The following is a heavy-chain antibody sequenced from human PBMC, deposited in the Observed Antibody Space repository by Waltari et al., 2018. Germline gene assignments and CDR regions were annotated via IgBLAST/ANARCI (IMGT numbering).Heavy chain of an antibody. J-gene: IGHJ4*02. V-gene: IGHV3-23*01. D-gene: IGHD3-9*01. CDR1: VFTFSSSA. CDR2: ISGSGGST. Sequence: EVQLLESGGGLVQPGGSLRLSCAASVFTFSSSAMSWFRQAPGKGLEWVSAISGSGGSTYYADSVKGRFTISRDNSKNTLYLQMNSLRAEDTALYYCAKERDILTRADYWGQGTLVTVSS. CDR3: AKERDILTRADY.